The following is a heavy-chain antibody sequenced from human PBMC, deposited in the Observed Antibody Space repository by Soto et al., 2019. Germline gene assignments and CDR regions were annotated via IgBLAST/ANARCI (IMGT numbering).Heavy chain of an antibody. CDR1: GDSVSSNSAT. V-gene: IGHV6-1*01. Sequence: QVQLQQAGPGPVKDSQTLSLTCAISGDSVSSNSATWVWIRQSPSRGLEWLGRTYYRSKWFHDYAVSVRSRITINPDTSKNQFSLQLNSVTPKDTAVYYCARDRGGTYLDFLGQGTLVTVSS. J-gene: IGHJ4*02. D-gene: IGHD2-15*01. CDR2: TYYRSKWFH. CDR3: ARDRGGTYLDF.